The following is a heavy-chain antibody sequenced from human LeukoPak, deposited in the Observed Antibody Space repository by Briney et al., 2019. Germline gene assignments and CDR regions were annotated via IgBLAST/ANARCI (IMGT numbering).Heavy chain of an antibody. Sequence: SVKVSCKASGVTFSSYAISWVRQAPGQGLEWMGGIIPIFGTANYAQKFQGRVTITADESTSTAYMELSSLRSEDTAVYYCASGEVGVVYRAGGRYYYYYHAMDVWGQGTTVTVSS. D-gene: IGHD2-15*01. CDR1: GVTFSSYA. CDR3: ASGEVGVVYRAGGRYYYYYHAMDV. CDR2: IIPIFGTA. J-gene: IGHJ6*02. V-gene: IGHV1-69*13.